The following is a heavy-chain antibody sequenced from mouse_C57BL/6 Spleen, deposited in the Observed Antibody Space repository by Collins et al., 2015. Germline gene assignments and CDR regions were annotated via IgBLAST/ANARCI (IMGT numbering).Heavy chain of an antibody. J-gene: IGHJ3*01. CDR1: GYTFTDYS. CDR3: ARNYRYDDGFAY. V-gene: IGHV9-2-1*01. Sequence: QIQLVQSGPELKKPGETVKISCKASGYTFTDYSMHWVKQAPGKGLKWMGWINTETGEPTYADDFKGRFAFSLETSASTAYLQINNLKNEDTATYFCARNYRYDDGFAYWGQGTLVTVSA. CDR2: INTETGEP. D-gene: IGHD2-14*01.